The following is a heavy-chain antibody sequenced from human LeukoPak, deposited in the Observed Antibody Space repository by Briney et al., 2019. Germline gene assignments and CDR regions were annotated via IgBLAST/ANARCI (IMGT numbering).Heavy chain of an antibody. CDR3: ARDSGTTGEVKLDP. Sequence: SETLSLTCTVSGGSISSSSYYWGWIRQPPGKGLEWIGSIYYSGSTYYNPSLKSRVTISIDTSKNQFSLKLMSVTAADTAVYYCARDSGTTGEVKLDPWGQGTLVTVSS. CDR1: GGSISSSSYY. V-gene: IGHV4-39*07. CDR2: IYYSGST. J-gene: IGHJ5*02. D-gene: IGHD3-10*01.